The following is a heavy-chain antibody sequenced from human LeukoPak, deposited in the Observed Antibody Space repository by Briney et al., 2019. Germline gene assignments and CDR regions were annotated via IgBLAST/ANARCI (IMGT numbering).Heavy chain of an antibody. V-gene: IGHV3-53*01. Sequence: GGSLRLSCVASGFTASSNYMSWVRPAPGKGLAGVSVIYSGGSTYYADSVKGRFTISRDNSKNTLYLQMNSLRAEDTAVYYCAKYYLGSWFDPWGQGTLVTVSS. CDR3: AKYYLGSWFDP. J-gene: IGHJ5*02. CDR1: GFTASSNY. CDR2: IYSGGST. D-gene: IGHD7-27*01.